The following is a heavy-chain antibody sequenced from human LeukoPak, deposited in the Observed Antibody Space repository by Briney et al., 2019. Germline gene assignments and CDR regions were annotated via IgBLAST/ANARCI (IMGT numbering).Heavy chain of an antibody. CDR3: ANWRSNSLPL. Sequence: GGSLRLSCAASGFTFSTYWMKWVRRAPGKGLEWVASIKEDGSDKYYVDSVKGRFTISRDNSKNTLYLQMNSLRAEDTAVYYCANWRSNSLPLWGQGTLVTVSS. CDR2: IKEDGSDK. J-gene: IGHJ4*02. D-gene: IGHD5-18*01. CDR1: GFTFSTYW. V-gene: IGHV3-7*03.